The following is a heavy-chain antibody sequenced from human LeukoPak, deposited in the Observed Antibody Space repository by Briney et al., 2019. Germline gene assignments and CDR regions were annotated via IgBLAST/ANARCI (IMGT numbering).Heavy chain of an antibody. Sequence: ASVKVSCKASSYSFTRYGISWVRQAPGQGLEWMGWVSGYNGNTNYAQKFLGRVSMTADTSTSTAYMELRSLTSDDTAVYYCARSGRGTYYYFDLWGLGTLVTVSS. V-gene: IGHV1-18*01. J-gene: IGHJ4*02. D-gene: IGHD5-12*01. CDR1: SYSFTRYG. CDR2: VSGYNGNT. CDR3: ARSGRGTYYYFDL.